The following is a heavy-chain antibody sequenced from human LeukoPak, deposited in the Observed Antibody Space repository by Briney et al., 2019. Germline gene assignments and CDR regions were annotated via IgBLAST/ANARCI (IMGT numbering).Heavy chain of an antibody. V-gene: IGHV3-23*01. CDR2: ISGSGGST. CDR1: GFTFSSYA. Sequence: GGSLRLSCAASGFTFSSYAMSWVRQAPGKGLEWVSAISGSGGSTYYADSVKGRFTISRDNPKNTLYLQMNSLRAEDTAVYYCAKSLEWLLSGPYDVWGQGTTVTVSS. CDR3: AKSLEWLLSGPYDV. J-gene: IGHJ6*02. D-gene: IGHD3-3*01.